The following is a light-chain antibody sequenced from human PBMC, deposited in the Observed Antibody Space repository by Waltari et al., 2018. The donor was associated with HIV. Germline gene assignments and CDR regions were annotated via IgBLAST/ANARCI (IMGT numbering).Light chain of an antibody. CDR2: KDS. J-gene: IGLJ3*02. V-gene: IGLV3-25*03. CDR1: AFPKQY. Sequence: SYELTQPPAVSVSPGQPATIPSSGDAFPKQYGYWYQQKPGQAPVLVIYKDSDRPAGIPERFSGSSSGTTVTLTISGVQAEDEADYYCQSSDSSGNYWAFGGGTKLTVL. CDR3: QSSDSSGNYWA.